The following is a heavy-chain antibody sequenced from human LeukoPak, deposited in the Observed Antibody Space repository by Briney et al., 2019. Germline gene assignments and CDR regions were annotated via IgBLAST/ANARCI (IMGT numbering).Heavy chain of an antibody. CDR1: GGSFSGYY. D-gene: IGHD4-17*01. Sequence: SETLSLTCAVYGGSFSGYYWSWIRQPPGKGLEWIGEINHSGSTNYNPSLKSRATISLDTSNNQFSLSLSSVTAADTAVYFCAREDSVTKAFDYWGQGTLVTVSS. CDR2: INHSGST. V-gene: IGHV4-34*09. CDR3: AREDSVTKAFDY. J-gene: IGHJ4*02.